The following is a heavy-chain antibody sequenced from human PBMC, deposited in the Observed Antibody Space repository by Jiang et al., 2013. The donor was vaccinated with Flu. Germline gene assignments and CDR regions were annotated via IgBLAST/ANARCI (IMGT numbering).Heavy chain of an antibody. CDR1: GFRFSYYA. CDR2: IRFDGTNK. CDR3: ATLRGSSYDTYLLDS. Sequence: LVESGGGVVQPGGSLRLSCAASGFRFSYYAMYWVRQAPGKGLEWLASIRFDGTNKYYADSVKGRFTISRDNSKNTLHLQMDSLRADDTSVYYCATLRGSSYDTYLLDSWGQGTLVTVSS. V-gene: IGHV3-30*02. J-gene: IGHJ5*01. D-gene: IGHD3-16*01.